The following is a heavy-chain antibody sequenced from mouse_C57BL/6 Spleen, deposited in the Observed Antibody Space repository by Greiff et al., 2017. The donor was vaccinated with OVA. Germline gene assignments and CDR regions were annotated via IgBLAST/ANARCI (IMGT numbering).Heavy chain of an antibody. V-gene: IGHV1-55*01. D-gene: IGHD1-1*01. CDR2: IYPGSGST. CDR1: GYTFTSYW. J-gene: IGHJ2*01. Sequence: QVQLQQPGAELVKPGASVKMSCKASGYTFTSYWITWVKQRPGQGLEWIGDIYPGSGSTNYNEKFKSKATLTVDKSSSTAYMQLSSLTSEDSAVYYCARDGSSFDYWGQGTTLTVSS. CDR3: ARDGSSFDY.